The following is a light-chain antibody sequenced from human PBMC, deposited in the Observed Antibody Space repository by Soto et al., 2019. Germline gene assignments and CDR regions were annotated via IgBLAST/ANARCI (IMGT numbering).Light chain of an antibody. CDR1: QDISNS. Sequence: DIPMTQSPSSVSASVGDRVTITCRASQDISNSLAWYQQKPGKAPKLLIYAASSLQSGVPSRFSGSGSGTDFTLTISSLQPEDFATYYCQQADSFPLTFGGGTKVEIK. CDR2: AAS. V-gene: IGKV1D-12*01. CDR3: QQADSFPLT. J-gene: IGKJ4*01.